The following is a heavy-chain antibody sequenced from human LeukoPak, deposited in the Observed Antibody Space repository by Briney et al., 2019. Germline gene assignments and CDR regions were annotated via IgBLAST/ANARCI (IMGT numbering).Heavy chain of an antibody. D-gene: IGHD4-11*01. CDR3: AREKTTVTTRSFDY. CDR2: IYYSGDT. CDR1: GGSISNYY. J-gene: IGHJ4*02. V-gene: IGHV4-59*12. Sequence: SETLSLTCTVSGGSISNYYWSWIRQPPGKGLEWIGYIYYSGDTTYNPSLKSRVTISVDASKNQFSLKLTSVTAADTAVYYCAREKTTVTTRSFDYWGQGTLVTVSS.